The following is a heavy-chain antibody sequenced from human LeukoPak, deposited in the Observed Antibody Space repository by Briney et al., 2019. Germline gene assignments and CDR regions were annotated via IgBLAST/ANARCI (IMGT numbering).Heavy chain of an antibody. CDR3: AREGDSNRHWGYYYYYMDV. CDR2: IYTSGST. Sequence: PSETLSLTCTVAGGSISSNYGSWIRQPAGKGLEWIGRIYTSGSTNYNPSLKSRVTISVDKSKNQFSLKLSSVTAADTAVYYCAREGDSNRHWGYYYYYMDVWGKGTTVTVSS. D-gene: IGHD4-11*01. CDR1: GGSISSNY. V-gene: IGHV4-4*07. J-gene: IGHJ6*03.